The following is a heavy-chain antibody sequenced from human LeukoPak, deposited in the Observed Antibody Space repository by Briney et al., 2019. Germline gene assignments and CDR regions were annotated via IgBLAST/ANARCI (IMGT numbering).Heavy chain of an antibody. V-gene: IGHV3-66*01. CDR1: GFTVSNNY. D-gene: IGHD1-1*01. J-gene: IGHJ4*02. Sequence: PGGSLRLSCAASGFTVSNNYMTWVRQAPGKGLEWVSVIYSAGITYYADSVKGRFTISRDISKNTLYLQMNRLRVEDTAVYYCARDLNWYVFRYWGQGTLVTVSS. CDR3: ARDLNWYVFRY. CDR2: IYSAGIT.